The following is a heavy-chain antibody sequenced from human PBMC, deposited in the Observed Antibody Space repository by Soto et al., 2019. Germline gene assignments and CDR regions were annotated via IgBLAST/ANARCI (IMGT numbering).Heavy chain of an antibody. CDR3: VKAYYYDRSGYSHLDY. Sequence: EVQLVESGGGLVQPGGSLRLSCSASGFTFSSYAMHWVRQAPGKGLEYVAAISSNGGSTYYADSVKARFTTSRDNSKNTLYLQMSSLRAEDTAVYYCVKAYYYDRSGYSHLDYWGQGTLVTVSS. CDR1: GFTFSSYA. D-gene: IGHD3-22*01. J-gene: IGHJ4*02. V-gene: IGHV3-64D*06. CDR2: ISSNGGST.